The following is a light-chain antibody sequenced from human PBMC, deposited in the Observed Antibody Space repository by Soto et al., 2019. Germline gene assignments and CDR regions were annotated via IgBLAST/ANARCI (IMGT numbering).Light chain of an antibody. CDR3: QQHNQWPIT. V-gene: IGKV3D-20*02. J-gene: IGKJ5*01. CDR1: QSVSSSY. Sequence: EIVLTQSPGTLSLSTGARSTLSCRASQSVSSSYLAWYQQKPGQAPRLLIYGASSRATGIPDRFSGSGSGTEFTLTINSLQSEDSAVYYCQQHNQWPITFGQGGLLEIK. CDR2: GAS.